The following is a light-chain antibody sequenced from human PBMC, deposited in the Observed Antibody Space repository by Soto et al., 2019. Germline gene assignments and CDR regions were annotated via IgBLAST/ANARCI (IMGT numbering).Light chain of an antibody. CDR2: DVT. CDR3: SSYSSSITHVV. J-gene: IGLJ2*01. CDR1: SSDVGDFNY. Sequence: QSVLTQPASVSGSPGRSVTISCTGSSSDVGDFNYVSWYQHLPGRAPKLIIYDVTNRPSGISYRFSASKSGRTASLTISGLQAEDDADYYCSSYSSSITHVVFGGGTKLTVL. V-gene: IGLV2-14*03.